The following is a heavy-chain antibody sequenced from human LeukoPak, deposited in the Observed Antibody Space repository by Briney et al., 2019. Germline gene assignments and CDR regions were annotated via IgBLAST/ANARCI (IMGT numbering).Heavy chain of an antibody. D-gene: IGHD3-10*01. CDR3: ACAMVRGGGGFDY. CDR2: IYHSGRT. CDR1: GYSISSGYY. J-gene: IGHJ4*02. V-gene: IGHV4-38-2*02. Sequence: SETLSLTCTVSGYSISSGYYWGWTRQPPGKGLEWIGSIYHSGRTFYNPSLKSRVTISVDTSKNQFSLKLSSVTAADTAVYYCACAMVRGGGGFDYWGQGTLVTVSS.